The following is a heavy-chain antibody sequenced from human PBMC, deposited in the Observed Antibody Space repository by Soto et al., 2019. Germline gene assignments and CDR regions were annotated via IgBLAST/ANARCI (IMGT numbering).Heavy chain of an antibody. CDR2: IYYSGST. V-gene: IGHV4-30-4*01. CDR1: GGSISSGDYY. J-gene: IGHJ4*02. CDR3: AVSIGARDFDY. Sequence: QVQLQESGPGLVKPSQTLSLTCTVSGGSISSGDYYWSWIRQPPGKGLEWIGYIYYSGSTYYNPSXKXXVTISVDTSKNQFPLKLSSVTAAAAAVYYCAVSIGARDFDYWGQGTLVTVSS. D-gene: IGHD6-6*01.